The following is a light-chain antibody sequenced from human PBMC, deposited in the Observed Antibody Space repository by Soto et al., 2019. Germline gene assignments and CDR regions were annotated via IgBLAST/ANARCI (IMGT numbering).Light chain of an antibody. V-gene: IGLV2-8*01. CDR1: SGDVGAYDY. Sequence: QSVLTQPPSASGSPGQSVTISCTGTSGDVGAYDYVSWYQQHPGKAPKLMIYEVSKRPSGVPDRFSGSKSGDTASLTVSGLQADDEADYYCCSHTGNNHYFVFGTGTKVTVL. CDR2: EVS. CDR3: CSHTGNNHYFV. J-gene: IGLJ1*01.